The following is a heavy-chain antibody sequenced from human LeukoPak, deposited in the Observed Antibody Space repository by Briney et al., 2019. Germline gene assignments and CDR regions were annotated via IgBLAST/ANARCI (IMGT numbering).Heavy chain of an antibody. Sequence: GSLRLSCAASGFTFSSYSMNWVRRAPGKGLEWVSSISSSSSYIYYADSVKGRFTISRDNAKNSLYLQMNSLRAEDTAVYYCARGSAVAVHYWGQGTLVTVSS. V-gene: IGHV3-21*01. CDR1: GFTFSSYS. J-gene: IGHJ4*02. CDR3: ARGSAVAVHY. D-gene: IGHD6-19*01. CDR2: ISSSSSYI.